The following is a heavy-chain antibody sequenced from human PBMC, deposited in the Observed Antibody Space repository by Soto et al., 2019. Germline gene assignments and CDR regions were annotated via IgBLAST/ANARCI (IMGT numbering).Heavy chain of an antibody. J-gene: IGHJ5*02. D-gene: IGHD3-10*01. CDR2: IKQDGSEK. Sequence: GGSLRLSCVGSGFTFGKYWMDWLRRTPGKGLEWVANIKQDGSEKFYVDSVRGRFTISRDNAKNSVYLEMNRLRDEDTGVYYCAREEESVGSPPSGFHPWGQGVQVTVSS. V-gene: IGHV3-7*03. CDR3: AREEESVGSPPSGFHP. CDR1: GFTFGKYW.